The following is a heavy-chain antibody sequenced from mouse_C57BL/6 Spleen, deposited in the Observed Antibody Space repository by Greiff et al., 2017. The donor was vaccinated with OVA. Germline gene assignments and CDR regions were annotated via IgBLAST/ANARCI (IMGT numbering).Heavy chain of an antibody. Sequence: QVQLQQPGAELVKPGASVKLSCKASGYTFTSYWMHWVKQRPGQGLEWIGMIHPNSGSTNYNEKFKSKATLTVDKSSSTAYMQLSSLTSEDSAVDYCARRATTVDYYAMDYWGQGTSVTVSS. CDR1: GYTFTSYW. CDR3: ARRATTVDYYAMDY. J-gene: IGHJ4*01. V-gene: IGHV1-64*01. D-gene: IGHD1-1*01. CDR2: IHPNSGST.